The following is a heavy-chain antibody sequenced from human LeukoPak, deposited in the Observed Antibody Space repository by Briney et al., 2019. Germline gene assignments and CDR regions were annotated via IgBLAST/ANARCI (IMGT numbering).Heavy chain of an antibody. CDR2: MYSSGST. Sequence: TSSETLSLTCTVSGGSVTRGSYYWSWIRQPPGKGLEWIGYMYSSGSTNYNPSLQSRVTISVDTSNNQFSLKLSSVTAADTAMYYCARVRGRGTYFLDYWGQGTLVTVSS. V-gene: IGHV4-61*01. J-gene: IGHJ4*02. D-gene: IGHD1-26*01. CDR3: ARVRGRGTYFLDY. CDR1: GGSVTRGSYY.